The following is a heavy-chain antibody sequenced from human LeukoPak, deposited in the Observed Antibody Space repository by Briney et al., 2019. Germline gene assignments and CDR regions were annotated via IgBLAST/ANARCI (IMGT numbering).Heavy chain of an antibody. J-gene: IGHJ6*02. Sequence: ASVKVSCKVSGYTLTELSMHRVRQAPGKGLEWMGGFDPEDGETIYAQKFQGRVTMTEDTSTDTAYMELNSLRSDDTAVYYCVTDPGETVPAAKGPRGDYCYGMDVWGQGTTVTVSS. CDR2: FDPEDGET. V-gene: IGHV1-24*01. CDR1: GYTLTELS. CDR3: VTDPGETVPAAKGPRGDYCYGMDV. D-gene: IGHD2-2*01.